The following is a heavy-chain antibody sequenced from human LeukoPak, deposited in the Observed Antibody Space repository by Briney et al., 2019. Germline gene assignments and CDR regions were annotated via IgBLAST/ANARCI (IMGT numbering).Heavy chain of an antibody. D-gene: IGHD4-17*01. CDR3: ARVVTTVTHDAFDI. Sequence: PSETLSLTCAVYGGSFSGYYWSWIRQPPGKGLEWIGEINHSGSTNYNPSLKSRVTISVDTSKNQFSLKLSSVTAADTAVYYCARVVTTVTHDAFDIWGQGTMVTVSS. CDR1: GGSFSGYY. J-gene: IGHJ3*02. CDR2: INHSGST. V-gene: IGHV4-34*01.